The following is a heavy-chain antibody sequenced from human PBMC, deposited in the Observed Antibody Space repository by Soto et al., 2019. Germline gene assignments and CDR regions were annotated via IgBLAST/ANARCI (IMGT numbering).Heavy chain of an antibody. CDR2: IYHSGST. J-gene: IGHJ5*02. Sequence: SVTLPLTCAVSGGSIYSSNLWRLVRQPPGKGLEWIGEIYHSGSTNYTPSLKSRVTISVDTSKNQFSLKLSSVTAADTAVYYCARLLWSRGDWFDPWGQGTLVTVS. CDR1: GGSIYSSNL. V-gene: IGHV4-4*02. CDR3: ARLLWSRGDWFDP. D-gene: IGHD3-10*01.